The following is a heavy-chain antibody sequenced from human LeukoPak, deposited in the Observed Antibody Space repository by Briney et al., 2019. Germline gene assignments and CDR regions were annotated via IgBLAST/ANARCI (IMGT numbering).Heavy chain of an antibody. CDR2: ISSSSSFI. CDR1: GFTFSSYS. J-gene: IGHJ4*02. Sequence: GGSLRLSCAASGFTFSSYSMNWVGQAPGKGLEWVSSISSSSSFIYYADSVKGRFTISRDNAKHSLYLQMNSLRAEDTAVYYCAKAPSGWYGYWGQGTLVIVSS. CDR3: AKAPSGWYGY. V-gene: IGHV3-21*01. D-gene: IGHD6-19*01.